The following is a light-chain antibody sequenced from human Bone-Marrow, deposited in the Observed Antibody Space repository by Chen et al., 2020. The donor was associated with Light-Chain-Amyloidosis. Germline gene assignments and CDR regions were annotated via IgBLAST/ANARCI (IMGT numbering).Light chain of an antibody. V-gene: IGLV3-21*02. CDR1: NIGSTS. Sequence: SYVLTQPSSVSVAPGQTATIACGGNNIGSTSVHWYQQTPGQAPLLVVYDDSDRPSGIPGRLGGANAGNTASLTSRRVEDGDEADYYCQVWDRSRDRPVFGGGTKLTVL. CDR3: QVWDRSRDRPV. CDR2: DDS. J-gene: IGLJ3*02.